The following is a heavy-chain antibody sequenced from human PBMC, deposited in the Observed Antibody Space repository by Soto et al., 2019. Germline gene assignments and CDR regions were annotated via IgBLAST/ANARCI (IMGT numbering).Heavy chain of an antibody. J-gene: IGHJ3*02. CDR2: IYSGGST. D-gene: IGHD4-17*01. Sequence: EVQLVESGGGLVQPGGSLRLSCAASGFTVSSNYMSWVRQAPGKGLEWVSVIYSGGSTYYADSVKGRFTISRHNAKNTLYLQMNSLRAEDTAVYYCASPSTDDAFDIWGQGTMVTVSS. CDR3: ASPSTDDAFDI. V-gene: IGHV3-53*04. CDR1: GFTVSSNY.